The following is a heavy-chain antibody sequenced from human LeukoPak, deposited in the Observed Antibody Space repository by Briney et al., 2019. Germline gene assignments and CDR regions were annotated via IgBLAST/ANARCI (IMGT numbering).Heavy chain of an antibody. CDR1: GFTFGDYA. V-gene: IGHV3-49*04. D-gene: IGHD1-26*01. CDR2: IRSKAYGGTT. J-gene: IGHJ4*02. Sequence: PGGSLRLSCTASGFTFGDYAMSWVRQAPGKGLEWVGFIRSKAYGGTTEYAASVKGRLTISRDDSKSIAYLQMNSLKTEDTAVYYCTRDPIHSYWGQGTLVTVSS. CDR3: TRDPIHSY.